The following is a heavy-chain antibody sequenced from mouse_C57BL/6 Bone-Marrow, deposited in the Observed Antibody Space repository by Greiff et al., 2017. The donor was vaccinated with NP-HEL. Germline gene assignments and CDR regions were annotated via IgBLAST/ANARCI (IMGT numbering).Heavy chain of an antibody. Sequence: EVKVVESEGGLVQPGSSMKLSCTASGFTFSDYYMAWVRQVPEKGLEWVANINSDGSSTYYLDSLKSRFIISRDNAKNIQYLQMSSLKSEDTATYYCARDDGYYPFAYWGQGTLVTVSA. CDR2: INSDGSST. CDR1: GFTFSDYY. D-gene: IGHD2-3*01. CDR3: ARDDGYYPFAY. V-gene: IGHV5-16*01. J-gene: IGHJ3*01.